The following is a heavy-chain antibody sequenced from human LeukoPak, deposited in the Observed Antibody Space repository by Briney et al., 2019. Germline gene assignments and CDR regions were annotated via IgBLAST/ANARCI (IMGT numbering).Heavy chain of an antibody. Sequence: GGSLRLSCAASGFSFSSYSMNWVRQAPGKGLEWVSSISSSSAYVYYADSVKGRFTISRDNSKISRDNSKNTLYLQMSSLRAEDTAVYYCASLNHDYFDYWGQGTLVTVSS. V-gene: IGHV3-21*01. CDR3: ASLNHDYFDY. J-gene: IGHJ4*02. CDR2: ISSSSAYV. CDR1: GFSFSSYS.